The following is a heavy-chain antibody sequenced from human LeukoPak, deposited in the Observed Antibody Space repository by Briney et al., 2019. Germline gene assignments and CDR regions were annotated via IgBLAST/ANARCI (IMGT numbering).Heavy chain of an antibody. CDR2: IYYSGST. CDR1: GGSISSSSYY. D-gene: IGHD3-9*01. V-gene: IGHV4-39*01. Sequence: PSETLSLTCTVSGGSISSSSYYWGWIRQPPGKGLEWIGSIYYSGSTYYNPSLKSRVTISVDTSKNQFSLKLSSVTAADTAVYYCARHEVDILTGYYPNWFDPWGQGTLVTVSS. CDR3: ARHEVDILTGYYPNWFDP. J-gene: IGHJ5*02.